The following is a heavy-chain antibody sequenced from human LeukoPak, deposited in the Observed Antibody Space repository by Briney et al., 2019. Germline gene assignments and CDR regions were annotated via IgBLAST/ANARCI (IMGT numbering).Heavy chain of an antibody. V-gene: IGHV1-8*02. Sequence: ASVKVSCKASGYTFTSYDINWVRQATGQGLEWMGWMNPNSGNTGYAQKFQGRVTMTRDTSISTAYKELSRLRSDDTAVYYCVALSHCSSTSCYTKNNWFDPWGQGTLVTVSS. J-gene: IGHJ5*02. CDR3: VALSHCSSTSCYTKNNWFDP. CDR2: MNPNSGNT. CDR1: GYTFTSYD. D-gene: IGHD2-2*02.